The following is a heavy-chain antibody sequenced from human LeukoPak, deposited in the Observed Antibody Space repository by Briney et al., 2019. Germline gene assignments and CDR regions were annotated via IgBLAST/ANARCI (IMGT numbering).Heavy chain of an antibody. D-gene: IGHD2-15*01. CDR1: GYTFTSYD. CDR3: ARGRGPLGYCNGGSCSPFDY. V-gene: IGHV7-4-1*02. CDR2: INANTGNP. J-gene: IGHJ4*02. Sequence: ASVKVSCKASGYTFTSYDINWVRQAPGQGLEWMGWINANTGNPTYAQGFTGRFVFSLDTSVSTSYLQINSLKAEDTAVYYCARGRGPLGYCNGGSCSPFDYWGQGMLVTVSS.